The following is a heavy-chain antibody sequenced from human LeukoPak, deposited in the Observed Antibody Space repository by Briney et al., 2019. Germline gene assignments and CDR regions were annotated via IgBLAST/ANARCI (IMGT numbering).Heavy chain of an antibody. CDR3: AGWDYQHEPHFGY. CDR1: GFTFSTYW. Sequence: PGGSLRLSCAASGFTFSTYWMHWVRQAPGKGLVWVSRIKTDGSSTNYADSVKGRFTISRDNAKNTLYLQMNSLRAEDTAVYYCAGWDYQHEPHFGYWGQGTLVTVSS. J-gene: IGHJ4*02. V-gene: IGHV3-74*01. D-gene: IGHD1-7*01. CDR2: IKTDGSST.